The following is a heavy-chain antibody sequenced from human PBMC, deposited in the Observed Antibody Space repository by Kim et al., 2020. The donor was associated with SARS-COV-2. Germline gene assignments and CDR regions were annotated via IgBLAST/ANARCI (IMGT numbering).Heavy chain of an antibody. CDR3: ARRSGSGSYYAFDY. CDR2: INANSGAT. CDR1: GYTFTDSY. Sequence: ASVKVSCKASGYTFTDSYMHWVRQAPGQGPEWMGWINANSGATKHAQKFQGRVAMTRDTSISTVYMDLNSLGSDDTAVYYCARRSGSGSYYAFDYWGQGTLVTVSS. D-gene: IGHD3-10*01. J-gene: IGHJ4*02. V-gene: IGHV1-2*02.